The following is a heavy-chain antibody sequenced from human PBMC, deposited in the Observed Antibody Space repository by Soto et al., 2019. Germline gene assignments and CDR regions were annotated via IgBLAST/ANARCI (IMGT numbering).Heavy chain of an antibody. V-gene: IGHV5-10-1*01. CDR3: ARDPAYSSYWTDGF. CDR1: GYSFTSYW. J-gene: IGHJ4*02. D-gene: IGHD6-6*01. Sequence: PXESLKISCKGSGYSFTSYWISWVRQMPGKGLEWMGRIDPSDSYTKYSPSFQGHVTISADKSISTAYLQWSSLKASDTAMYYCARDPAYSSYWTDGFWGQGNLVTVSS. CDR2: IDPSDSYT.